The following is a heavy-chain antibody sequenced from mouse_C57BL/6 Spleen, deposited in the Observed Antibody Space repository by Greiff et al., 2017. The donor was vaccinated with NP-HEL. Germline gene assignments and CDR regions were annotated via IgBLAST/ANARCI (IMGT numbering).Heavy chain of an antibody. D-gene: IGHD1-1*01. V-gene: IGHV1-64*01. CDR1: GYTFTSYW. J-gene: IGHJ2*01. CDR2: IHPNSGST. CDR3: ARDTTVVEGYY. Sequence: VKLQQPGAELVKPGASVKLSCKASGYTFTSYWMHWVKQRPGQGLEWIGMIHPNSGSTNYNEKFKSKATLTVDKSSSTAYMQLSSLTSEDSAVYYCARDTTVVEGYYWGQGTTLTVSS.